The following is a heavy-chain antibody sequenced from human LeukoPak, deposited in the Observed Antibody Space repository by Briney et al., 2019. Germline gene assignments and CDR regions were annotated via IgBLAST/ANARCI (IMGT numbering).Heavy chain of an antibody. CDR3: ARHYYGSGSGGAFDI. D-gene: IGHD3-10*01. J-gene: IGHJ3*02. CDR1: GFTFSSYA. V-gene: IGHV3-30*04. CDR2: ISYDRSNK. Sequence: GGSLRLSCAASGFTFSSYAMHWVRQAPGKGLEWVAVISYDRSNKYYADSVKGRFTISRDNSKNTLYLQMNSLRAEDTAVYYCARHYYGSGSGGAFDIWGQGTMVTVSS.